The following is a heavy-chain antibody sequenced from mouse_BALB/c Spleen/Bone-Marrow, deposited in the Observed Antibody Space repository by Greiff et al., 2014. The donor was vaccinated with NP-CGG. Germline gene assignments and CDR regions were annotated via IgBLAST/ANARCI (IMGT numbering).Heavy chain of an antibody. V-gene: IGHV14-3*02. CDR1: GFNIKNTY. D-gene: IGHD1-1*01. CDR2: IDPANVNT. J-gene: IGHJ3*01. CDR3: ATYYYGSSLFAY. Sequence: EVQLQQSGAELVKPGASVKLSCTASGFNIKNTYIHWVKQRPEQGLEWIGRIDPANVNTKYDPKFQGKATITADTSSNTAYLQLSSLTSEDTAVYYCATYYYGSSLFAYWSQGTLVTVSA.